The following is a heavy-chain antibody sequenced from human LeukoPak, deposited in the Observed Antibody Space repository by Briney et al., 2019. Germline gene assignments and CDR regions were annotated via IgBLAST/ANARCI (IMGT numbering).Heavy chain of an antibody. V-gene: IGHV3-64*01. J-gene: IGHJ4*02. D-gene: IGHD3-9*01. CDR3: ARGRLVNYYFDY. CDR2: ISSNGGST. Sequence: GGSLRLSCAASGFTFSSYAMHWVRQAPGKGLEYVSAISSNGGSTYYANSVKGRFTISRDNSKNTLYLQMGSLRAEDMAVYYCARGRLVNYYFDYWAREPWSPSPQ. CDR1: GFTFSSYA.